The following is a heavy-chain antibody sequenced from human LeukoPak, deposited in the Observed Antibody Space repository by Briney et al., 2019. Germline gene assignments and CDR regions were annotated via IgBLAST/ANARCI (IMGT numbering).Heavy chain of an antibody. Sequence: KTSETLSLTCTVSGGSISSYYWSWIRQPPGKGLEWLGYIFYSGSTNYNPSLKSRVTISVDTSKNQFSLKLSSVTAADTAVYYCAREERWLQAFDYWGQGTLVTVSS. CDR3: AREERWLQAFDY. D-gene: IGHD5-24*01. V-gene: IGHV4-59*01. CDR1: GGSISSYY. CDR2: IFYSGST. J-gene: IGHJ4*02.